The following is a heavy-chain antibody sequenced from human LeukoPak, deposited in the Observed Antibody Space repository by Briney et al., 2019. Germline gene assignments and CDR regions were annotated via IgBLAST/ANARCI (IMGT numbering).Heavy chain of an antibody. Sequence: SSQTLSLTCTVSGGSISSGGYSWSWLRQPPGKGLEWIGYIYYSGSTNYNSSLKSRVTISIDTSKNQFSLKLSSVTAADTAVYYCAKELGNYFDYWGQGTPVTVSS. CDR1: GGSISSGGYS. CDR3: AKELGNYFDY. V-gene: IGHV4-61*08. CDR2: IYYSGST. J-gene: IGHJ4*02. D-gene: IGHD6-13*01.